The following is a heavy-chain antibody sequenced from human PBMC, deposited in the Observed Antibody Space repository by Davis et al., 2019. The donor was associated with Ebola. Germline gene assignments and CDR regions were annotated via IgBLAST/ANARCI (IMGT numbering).Heavy chain of an antibody. J-gene: IGHJ2*01. Sequence: GGSLRLSCVASGLTFTTSWMSWVRQAPGKGLEWVSVIYRDGRTYYADSVKGRFTVSRDNSENMLYLQMSTLRAEDTAVYYCARHVNGDFWYFDLWGRGTRVTVSS. CDR1: GLTFTTSW. CDR3: ARHVNGDFWYFDL. V-gene: IGHV3-66*04. D-gene: IGHD4-17*01. CDR2: IYRDGRT.